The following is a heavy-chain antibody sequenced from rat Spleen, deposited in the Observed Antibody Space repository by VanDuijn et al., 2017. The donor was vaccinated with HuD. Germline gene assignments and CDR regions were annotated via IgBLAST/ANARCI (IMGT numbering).Heavy chain of an antibody. Sequence: EVQLQESGPGLVKPSQSLSLTCSVTGYSITSSYRWNWIRKFPGNKLEWMGYINSAGSTNYNPSLKSRISITRDTSKNQFFLQVNSVTTEDTATYYCARYYGYNYFDYWGQGVMVTVSS. CDR3: ARYYGYNYFDY. J-gene: IGHJ2*01. CDR2: INSAGST. D-gene: IGHD1-9*01. CDR1: GYSITSSYR. V-gene: IGHV3-3*01.